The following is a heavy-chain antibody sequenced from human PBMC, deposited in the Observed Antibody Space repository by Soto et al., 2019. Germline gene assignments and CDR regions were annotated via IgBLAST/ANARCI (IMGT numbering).Heavy chain of an antibody. D-gene: IGHD2-2*01. CDR2: INHSGNT. V-gene: IGHV4-34*01. J-gene: IGHJ5*02. Sequence: QVQLQQWGAGLLKPSETLSLTCAVYGGSFTDYYWSWIRQPPGKGLEWSGQINHSGNTNYNPSLKCRVTISVDTSKNQYSLNLSSVTAADTAVYYCAREGRYCSSTSCYGWWLDHWGQGTLVTVSS. CDR1: GGSFTDYY. CDR3: AREGRYCSSTSCYGWWLDH.